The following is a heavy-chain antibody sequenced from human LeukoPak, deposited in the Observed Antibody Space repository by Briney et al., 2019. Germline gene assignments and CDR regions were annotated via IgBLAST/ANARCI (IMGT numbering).Heavy chain of an antibody. J-gene: IGHJ5*02. Sequence: SETLSLTCTVSGGSISSYYWSWIRQPAGKGLEWIGRTYTSGSTNYNPSLKSRVTMSVDTSKNQFSLKLSSVTAADTAVYYCARDAVYGYCSGGSCYLYENWFDPWGQGTLVTVSS. CDR1: GGSISSYY. CDR2: TYTSGST. D-gene: IGHD2-15*01. CDR3: ARDAVYGYCSGGSCYLYENWFDP. V-gene: IGHV4-4*07.